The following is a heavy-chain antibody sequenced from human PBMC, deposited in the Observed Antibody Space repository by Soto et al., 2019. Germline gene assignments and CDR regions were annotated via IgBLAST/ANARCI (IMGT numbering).Heavy chain of an antibody. CDR1: GYTLTELS. D-gene: IGHD4-4*01. J-gene: IGHJ4*02. CDR3: ARDRHSNSYYFDY. V-gene: IGHV1-24*01. Sequence: ASVKVSCKVSGYTLTELSMHWVRQAPGKGLEWMGVFDPEDGETIYARKFQGRVIMIGDTSASTAYMELSSLRSEDTAVYYCARDRHSNSYYFDYWGQGTLVTVS. CDR2: FDPEDGET.